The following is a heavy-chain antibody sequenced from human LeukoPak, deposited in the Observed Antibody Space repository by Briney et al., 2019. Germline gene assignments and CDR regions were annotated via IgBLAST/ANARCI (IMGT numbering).Heavy chain of an antibody. CDR3: ARADWFVP. Sequence: SETLSLTCTVSGYSISSGYYWGWIRQPPGKGLEWIGSIYHSGSTYYNPSLKSRVTISVDTSKNQFSLKLSSVTAADTAVYYCARADWFVPWGQGTLVTVSS. CDR2: IYHSGST. J-gene: IGHJ5*02. CDR1: GYSISSGYY. V-gene: IGHV4-38-2*02.